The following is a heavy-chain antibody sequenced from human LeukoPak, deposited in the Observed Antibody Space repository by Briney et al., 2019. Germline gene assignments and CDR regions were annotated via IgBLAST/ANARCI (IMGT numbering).Heavy chain of an antibody. CDR1: GGSFGGYY. D-gene: IGHD2-21*01. CDR3: ARWAVSAAIVADRRYFDL. Sequence: SETLSLTCAVSGGSFGGYYWSWVRQPPGKGLEWIGEISHSGNTNYNPSLESRVTISVDTSKNQFSLKLTSVTAADTAVYFCARWAVSAAIVADRRYFDLWGRGTLVTASS. CDR2: ISHSGNT. V-gene: IGHV4-34*01. J-gene: IGHJ2*01.